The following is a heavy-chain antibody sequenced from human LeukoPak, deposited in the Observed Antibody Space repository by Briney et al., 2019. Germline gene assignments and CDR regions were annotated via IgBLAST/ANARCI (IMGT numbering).Heavy chain of an antibody. Sequence: SGPALVKPTQTLTLTCTFSGFSLSTSGVGVGWIRQPPGKALKWLALIYWDDEKYYSPSLKSRLSISRDTSRNQVVLTMTNMDPLDTGTYFCAHSYYFGSRSYYNVWFAPWGLGTLVSVSS. CDR1: GFSLSTSGVG. CDR2: IYWDDEK. V-gene: IGHV2-5*02. D-gene: IGHD3-10*01. J-gene: IGHJ5*02. CDR3: AHSYYFGSRSYYNVWFAP.